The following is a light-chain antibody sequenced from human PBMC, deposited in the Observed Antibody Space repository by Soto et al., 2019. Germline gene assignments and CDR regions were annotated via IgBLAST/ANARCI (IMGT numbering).Light chain of an antibody. J-gene: IGKJ1*01. Sequence: DIQMTQSPSSLSASVGDSVTLTCRASQSISTLLDWYQQNPGKAPKLLISDASTLRSGVPSRFSGSGSGTDFSLTISSLQPEDFATYYCQQTYTVPQTFGQGTKVDIK. V-gene: IGKV1-39*01. CDR2: DAS. CDR1: QSISTL. CDR3: QQTYTVPQT.